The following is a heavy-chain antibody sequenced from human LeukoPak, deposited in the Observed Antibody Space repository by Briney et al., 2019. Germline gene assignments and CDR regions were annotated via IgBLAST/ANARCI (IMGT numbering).Heavy chain of an antibody. D-gene: IGHD6-25*01. V-gene: IGHV4-39*01. CDR1: GGSISSSSYY. Sequence: PSETLSLTCTVSGGSISSSSYYWSWIRQPPGKGLEWIGSIYYSGSTYYNPSLKSRVTISVDTSKNQFSLKLSSVTAADTAVYYCARHSRLTDAFDIWGQGTMVTVSS. CDR2: IYYSGST. CDR3: ARHSRLTDAFDI. J-gene: IGHJ3*02.